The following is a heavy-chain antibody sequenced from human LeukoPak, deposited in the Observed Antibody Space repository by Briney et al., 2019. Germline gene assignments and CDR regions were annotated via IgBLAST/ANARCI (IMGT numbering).Heavy chain of an antibody. CDR3: AADRQQSDYGDYNLGG. V-gene: IGHV1-58*01. J-gene: IGHJ4*02. CDR1: GFTFTSSA. Sequence: ASVKVSCKASGFTFTSSAVQWVRQARGQRLEWIGWIVVGSGNTNYAQKFQERVTITRDMSTSTAYMELSSLRSEDTAVYYCAADRQQSDYGDYNLGGWGQGTLVTVSS. CDR2: IVVGSGNT. D-gene: IGHD4-17*01.